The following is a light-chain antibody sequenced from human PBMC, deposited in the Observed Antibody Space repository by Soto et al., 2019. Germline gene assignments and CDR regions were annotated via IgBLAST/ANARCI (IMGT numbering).Light chain of an antibody. J-gene: IGKJ1*01. CDR3: QQSYSTPPET. CDR1: QGIRDD. CDR2: AAS. V-gene: IGKV1-39*01. Sequence: DIQMTQSPSSLSASVGDRVTITCRASQGIRDDLGWYQQKPGKAPKLLIYAASSLQSGVPSRFSGSGSGTDFTLTISSLQPEDFATYYCQQSYSTPPETFGQGTKVDIK.